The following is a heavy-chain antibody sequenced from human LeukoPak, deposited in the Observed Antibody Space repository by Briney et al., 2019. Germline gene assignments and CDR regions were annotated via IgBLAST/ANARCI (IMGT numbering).Heavy chain of an antibody. D-gene: IGHD2-2*01. CDR1: GYTFTGYY. Sequence: ASVKVSCKASGYTFTGYYMHWVRQAPGQGFEWMGWINPNSGGTNYAQKFQGRVTMTRDTSISTAYMELSRLRSDDTAVYYCARDSKLVPATFDIWGEGTLVAVSS. J-gene: IGHJ3*02. CDR2: INPNSGGT. V-gene: IGHV1-2*02. CDR3: ARDSKLVPATFDI.